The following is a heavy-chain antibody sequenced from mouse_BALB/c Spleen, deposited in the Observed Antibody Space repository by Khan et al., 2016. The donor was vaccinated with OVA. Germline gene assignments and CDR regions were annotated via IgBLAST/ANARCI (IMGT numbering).Heavy chain of an antibody. CDR1: GFTFSTYG. CDR2: ISSGGHYT. CDR3: ARLAYYYNSEGFAY. D-gene: IGHD1-1*01. V-gene: IGHV5-6*01. J-gene: IGHJ3*01. Sequence: EVELVESGGDLVKPGGSLKLSCAASGFTFSTYGMSWVRQTPDKRLVWVATISSGGHYTYYPDSVKGRFTISRDHAKNSLYLQMTSLKSEDTAIYYCARLAYYYNSEGFAYWGQGTLVTVSA.